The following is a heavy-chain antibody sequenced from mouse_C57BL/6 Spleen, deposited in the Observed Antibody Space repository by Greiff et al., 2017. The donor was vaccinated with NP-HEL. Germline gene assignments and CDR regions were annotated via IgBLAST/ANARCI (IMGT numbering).Heavy chain of an antibody. D-gene: IGHD1-1*01. CDR3: ASQDYYGSSCDY. CDR2: ISYDGSN. J-gene: IGHJ2*01. CDR1: GYSITSGYY. V-gene: IGHV3-6*01. Sequence: EVQVVESGPGLVKPSQSLSLTCSVTGYSITSGYYWNWIRQFPGNKLEWMGYISYDGSNNYNPSLKNRISITRDTSKNQFFLKLNSVTTEDTATYYCASQDYYGSSCDYWGQGTTLTVSS.